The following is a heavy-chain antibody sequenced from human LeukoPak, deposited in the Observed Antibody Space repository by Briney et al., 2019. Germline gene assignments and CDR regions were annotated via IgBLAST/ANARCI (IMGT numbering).Heavy chain of an antibody. CDR2: ISAYNGNT. CDR3: ARERITMIVVPRGFDY. D-gene: IGHD3-22*01. V-gene: IGHV1-18*01. Sequence: ASVKVSRKASGYTFTSYGISWVRQAPGQGLEWMGWISAYNGNTNYAQKFQGRVTMTRDTSISTAYMELSRLRSDDTAVYYCARERITMIVVPRGFDYWGQGTLVTVSS. CDR1: GYTFTSYG. J-gene: IGHJ4*02.